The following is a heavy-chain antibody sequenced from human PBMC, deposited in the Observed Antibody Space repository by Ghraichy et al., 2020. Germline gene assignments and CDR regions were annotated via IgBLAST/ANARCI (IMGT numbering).Heavy chain of an antibody. J-gene: IGHJ4*02. CDR1: GFTFSFSW. CDR3: ARSLARGSSVY. CDR2: IKPDGSEK. D-gene: IGHD6-6*01. Sequence: LSLTCAASGFTFSFSWMSWVRQTPVKGLEWVANIKPDGSEKYYVDSVKGRFTISRDNAKNSLYLQMDSLRAEDTAVYYCARSLARGSSVYWGQGTLVTVSS. V-gene: IGHV3-7*03.